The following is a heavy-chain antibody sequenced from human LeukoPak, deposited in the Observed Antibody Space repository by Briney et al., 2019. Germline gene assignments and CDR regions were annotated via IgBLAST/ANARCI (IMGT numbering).Heavy chain of an antibody. V-gene: IGHV4-34*01. CDR2: INHSGST. Sequence: SETLSLTCAVYGGSFSGYYWSWIRQPPGKGLEWIGEINHSGSTNYNPSLKSRVTISVDTSKNQFSLKLSSVTAADTAVYYCATPYCRSISCLDVFNVWGQGTMVTVSS. CDR3: ATPYCRSISCLDVFNV. CDR1: GGSFSGYY. D-gene: IGHD2-2*01. J-gene: IGHJ3*01.